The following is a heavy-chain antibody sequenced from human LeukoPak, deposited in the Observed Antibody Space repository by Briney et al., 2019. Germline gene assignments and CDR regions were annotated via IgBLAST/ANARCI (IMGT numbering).Heavy chain of an antibody. CDR1: GGSISSYY. V-gene: IGHV4-34*01. CDR2: INHSGST. Sequence: SETLSLTCTVSGGSISSYYWSWIRQPPGKGLEWIGEINHSGSTNYNPSLKSRVTISVDTSKNQFSLKLSSVTAADTAVYYCARDPVGNTGSDPWGQGTLVTVSS. CDR3: ARDPVGNTGSDP. J-gene: IGHJ5*02. D-gene: IGHD1-26*01.